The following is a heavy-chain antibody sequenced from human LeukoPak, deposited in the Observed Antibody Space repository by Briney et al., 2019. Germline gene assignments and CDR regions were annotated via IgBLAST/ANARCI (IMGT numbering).Heavy chain of an antibody. V-gene: IGHV5-51*01. J-gene: IGHJ3*02. CDR3: ARQDGLRNYLGAFDI. D-gene: IGHD1-7*01. CDR1: GYSFTSYW. Sequence: PGESLKISCKGSGYSFTSYWIGWVRQMPGKGLEWMGIIYPGDSDTRYSPSFQGQVTISADKSISTAYLQWSSLKTSDTAMYYCARQDGLRNYLGAFDIWGQGTMVTVSS. CDR2: IYPGDSDT.